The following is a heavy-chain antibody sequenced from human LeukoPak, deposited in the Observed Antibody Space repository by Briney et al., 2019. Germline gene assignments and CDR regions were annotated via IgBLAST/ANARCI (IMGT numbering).Heavy chain of an antibody. J-gene: IGHJ4*02. D-gene: IGHD2-21*02. CDR2: NSGST. V-gene: IGHV4-39*01. CDR3: ARTYPDCDY. Sequence: PSETLSLTCNVSGGSISTTNYYWGRIRQPPGKGLEWLGNNSGSTYYNPSLQSRVTLSVDTSKNQFSLKLTSVTATDTAVYYCARTYPDCDYWGQGTLVTVSS. CDR1: GGSISTTNYY.